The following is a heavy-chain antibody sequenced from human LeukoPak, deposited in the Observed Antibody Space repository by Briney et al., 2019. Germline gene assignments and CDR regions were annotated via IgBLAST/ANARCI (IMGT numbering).Heavy chain of an antibody. V-gene: IGHV4-30-4*01. J-gene: IGHJ4*02. Sequence: SQTLSLTCTVSGGSISSGDYYWSWILEPPGNGLEWFGYIYYSGSTYYNPSLKSRVTISVDTSKNQFSLKLSSVTAADTAVYYCARANILTGYYHFDYWGQGTLVTVSS. CDR2: IYYSGST. D-gene: IGHD3-9*01. CDR1: GGSISSGDYY. CDR3: ARANILTGYYHFDY.